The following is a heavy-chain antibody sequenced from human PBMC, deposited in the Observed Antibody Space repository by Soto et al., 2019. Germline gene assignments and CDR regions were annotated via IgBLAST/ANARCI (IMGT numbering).Heavy chain of an antibody. V-gene: IGHV6-1*01. CDR3: AREPTDFLSAFDY. Sequence: QTLSLTCAISGDSVSNNGATWNWIRQSPSRGLEWLGRAYYRSRWIYDYAMSVKSRISINPDTSKNQVSLQLNSVTPADTAVYYCAREPTDFLSAFDYWGRGNLVTVSS. D-gene: IGHD6-19*01. CDR1: GDSVSNNGAT. J-gene: IGHJ4*02. CDR2: AYYRSRWIY.